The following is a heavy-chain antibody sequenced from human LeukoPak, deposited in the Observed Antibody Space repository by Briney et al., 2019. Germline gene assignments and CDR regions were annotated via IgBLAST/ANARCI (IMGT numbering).Heavy chain of an antibody. V-gene: IGHV4-38-2*01. CDR3: ARRWGYSEFDY. J-gene: IGHJ4*02. CDR1: GYSISSGFS. CDR2: ISHSGSP. D-gene: IGHD5-24*01. Sequence: SETLSLTCAVSGYSISSGFSWGWIRRPPGKGLEWIGSISHSGSPYYNPSLKSRVIISVDTSENQFSLRLSSVTAADTAVYYCARRWGYSEFDYWGQGTLVTVSS.